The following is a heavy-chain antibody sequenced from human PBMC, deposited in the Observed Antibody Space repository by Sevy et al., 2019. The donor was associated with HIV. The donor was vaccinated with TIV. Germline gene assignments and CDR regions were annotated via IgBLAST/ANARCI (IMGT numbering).Heavy chain of an antibody. CDR2: FDPEDGET. CDR3: ATDQIITGTTDFDY. Sequence: ASVKVSCKVSGYTLTELSMHWVRQAPGKGLEWMGGFDPEDGETIYAQKFQGRVTMTEDTSTDTAYMELSSLRSEDTAVYYCATDQIITGTTDFDYWGQGTLVTVSS. J-gene: IGHJ4*02. V-gene: IGHV1-24*01. CDR1: GYTLTELS. D-gene: IGHD1-7*01.